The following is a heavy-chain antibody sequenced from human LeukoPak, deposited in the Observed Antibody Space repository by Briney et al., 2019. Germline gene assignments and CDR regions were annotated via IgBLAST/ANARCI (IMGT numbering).Heavy chain of an antibody. V-gene: IGHV3-30*02. CDR1: GFTFSSYG. CDR3: AILHGPLAMVRGIKYYYYGMDV. CDR2: IRYDGSNK. J-gene: IGHJ6*02. D-gene: IGHD3-10*01. Sequence: GGSLRLSCAASGFTFSSYGMHWVRQAPGKGLECVAFIRYDGSNKYYADSVKGRFTISRDNSKNTLYLQMNSLRAEDTAVYYCAILHGPLAMVRGIKYYYYGMDVWGQGTTVTVSS.